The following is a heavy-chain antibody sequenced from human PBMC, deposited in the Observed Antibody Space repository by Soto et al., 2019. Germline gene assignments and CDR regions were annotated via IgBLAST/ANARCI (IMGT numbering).Heavy chain of an antibody. CDR1: GFTFSSYG. D-gene: IGHD1-1*01. CDR2: IWYDGSNK. J-gene: IGHJ6*02. CDR3: ARERLERMARYYCMDV. V-gene: IGHV3-33*01. Sequence: QVQLVESGGGVVQPGRALRLSCAASGFTFSSYGMHWVRQAPGQGLEWVAVIWYDGSNKYYADSVKGRFTISRDNSKNTLYLQMNSLRAEDTAVYYCARERLERMARYYCMDVWGQGTTVTVSS.